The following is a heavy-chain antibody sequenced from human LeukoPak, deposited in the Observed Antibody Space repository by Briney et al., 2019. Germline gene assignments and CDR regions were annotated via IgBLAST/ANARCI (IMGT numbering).Heavy chain of an antibody. CDR2: IYYSGST. CDR3: ARVYDSSGYYPFDY. J-gene: IGHJ4*02. Sequence: SETLSLTCTVSGGSISSHYGSWIRQPPGKGLEWIGYIYYSGSTNYNPSLKSRVTISVDTSKNQFSLKLSSVTAADTAVYYCARVYDSSGYYPFDYWGQGTLVTVSS. D-gene: IGHD3-22*01. CDR1: GGSISSHY. V-gene: IGHV4-59*11.